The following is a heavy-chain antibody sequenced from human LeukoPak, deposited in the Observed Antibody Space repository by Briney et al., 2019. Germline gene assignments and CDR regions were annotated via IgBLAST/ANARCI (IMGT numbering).Heavy chain of an antibody. Sequence: PGGSLRLSCAASGFTFSSYAMSWVRQAPGKGLEWVSAISGSGGSTYYADSVKGRFTISRDNSKNTLYLQMNSLRAEDTAVYYCARYTIFGVVMSFDPWGQGTLVTVSS. CDR1: GFTFSSYA. J-gene: IGHJ5*02. D-gene: IGHD3-3*01. CDR3: ARYTIFGVVMSFDP. CDR2: ISGSGGST. V-gene: IGHV3-23*01.